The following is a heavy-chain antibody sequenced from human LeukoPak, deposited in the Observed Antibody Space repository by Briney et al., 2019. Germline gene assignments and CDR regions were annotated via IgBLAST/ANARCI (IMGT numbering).Heavy chain of an antibody. D-gene: IGHD6-19*01. CDR1: GDSISTFY. CDR3: ARFAQNLAVAGNPFDY. CDR2: VYYSGST. J-gene: IGHJ4*02. V-gene: IGHV4-59*08. Sequence: PSETLSLTCTVSGDSISTFYWSWIRQPPGKGLEWIGYVYYSGSTDYNASLKSRVTISVDTSRNQFSLKLSSVTAADTAVYYCARFAQNLAVAGNPFDYWGQGTLVTVSS.